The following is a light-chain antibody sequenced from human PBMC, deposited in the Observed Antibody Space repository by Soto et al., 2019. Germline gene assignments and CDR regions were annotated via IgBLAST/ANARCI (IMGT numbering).Light chain of an antibody. CDR1: SSDAESYNL. J-gene: IGLJ1*01. CDR2: EGD. Sequence: QSALTQPASVSGSPGQSITISCTGTSSDAESYNLVSWYQQHPGEAPKVMIYEGDKRPSGVSNRFSGSKSANTASLTISGLQPEDEADYYCCSYAGRSTFVFGTGTKLTVL. CDR3: CSYAGRSTFV. V-gene: IGLV2-23*01.